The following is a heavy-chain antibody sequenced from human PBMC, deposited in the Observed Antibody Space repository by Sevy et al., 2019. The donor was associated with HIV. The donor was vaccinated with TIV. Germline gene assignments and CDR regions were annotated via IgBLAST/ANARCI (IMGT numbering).Heavy chain of an antibody. D-gene: IGHD6-19*01. CDR3: ARESLSDWYLDS. Sequence: GGSLRLSCAASGFSFSNSGMHWVRQAPGKGLEWVAAIWFDGSVKYYKDSVKDRFTIFRDNSRNTQYLQINSLRAEDTAVYYCARESLSDWYLDSWGQGALVTVSS. CDR1: GFSFSNSG. V-gene: IGHV3-33*01. J-gene: IGHJ4*02. CDR2: IWFDGSVK.